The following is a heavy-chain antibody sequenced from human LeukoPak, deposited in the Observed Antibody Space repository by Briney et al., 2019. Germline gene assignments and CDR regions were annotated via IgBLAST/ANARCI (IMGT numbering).Heavy chain of an antibody. D-gene: IGHD3-22*01. Sequence: WASEKVSCKASGYTFTGYYMHWVRQAPGQGLEWMGWINPNSGGTNYAQKFQGRVTMTRDTSISTAYMELSRLRSDDTAVYYCASLRYYYDSSGHDYWGQGTLVTVSS. J-gene: IGHJ4*02. CDR2: INPNSGGT. CDR1: GYTFTGYY. CDR3: ASLRYYYDSSGHDY. V-gene: IGHV1-2*02.